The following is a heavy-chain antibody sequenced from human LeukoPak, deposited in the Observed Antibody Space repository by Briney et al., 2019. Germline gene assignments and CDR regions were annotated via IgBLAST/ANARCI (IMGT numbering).Heavy chain of an antibody. CDR3: ARVRYGSGSLYYYYYYMDV. J-gene: IGHJ6*03. CDR2: IYYRGST. Sequence: SETLSLTCTVSGGSISSYYWGWIRQPPGKGLEWIGYIYYRGSTYYNPSLKSRVTISIDTSKNQFSPRLSSVTAADTAVYYCARVRYGSGSLYYYYYYMDVWGKGTTVTISS. V-gene: IGHV4-59*04. D-gene: IGHD3-10*01. CDR1: GGSISSYY.